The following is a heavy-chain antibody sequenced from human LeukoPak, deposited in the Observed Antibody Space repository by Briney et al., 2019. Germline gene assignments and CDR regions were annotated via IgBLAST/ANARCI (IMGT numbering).Heavy chain of an antibody. Sequence: GASVKVSCKASGYTFTRYGISWLRQAPGQGLEWMGWINPNSGGTNYAQKFQGRVTMTRDTSISTAYMELSRLRSDDTAVYYCARDDYSSSFFDYWGQGTLVTVSS. CDR1: GYTFTRYG. J-gene: IGHJ4*02. CDR3: ARDDYSSSFFDY. CDR2: INPNSGGT. V-gene: IGHV1-2*02. D-gene: IGHD6-13*01.